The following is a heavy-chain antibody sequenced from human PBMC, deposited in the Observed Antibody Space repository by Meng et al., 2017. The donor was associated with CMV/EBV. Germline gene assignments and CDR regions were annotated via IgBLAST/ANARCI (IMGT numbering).Heavy chain of an antibody. CDR1: GGSISSSSYY. Sequence: QPPESAPGVVNPSETLSPLCTVSGGSISSSSYYWGWIRQPPGKGLEWIGSIYYSGSTYYNPSLKSRVTISVDTSKNQFSLKLSSVTAADTAVYYCARGGIAAAGLHWGQGTLVTVSS. V-gene: IGHV4-39*07. CDR3: ARGGIAAAGLH. D-gene: IGHD6-13*01. J-gene: IGHJ4*02. CDR2: IYYSGST.